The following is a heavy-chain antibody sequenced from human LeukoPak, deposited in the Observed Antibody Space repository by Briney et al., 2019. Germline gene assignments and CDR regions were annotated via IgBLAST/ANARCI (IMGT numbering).Heavy chain of an antibody. D-gene: IGHD3-10*01. Sequence: GGSLRLSCAASGFTFSSYSMNWLRQSPGKGLEWVSSISSSSDYMFHADSVKGRFTISRDNAKNSLYLQMNSLRVEDTAVYYCARDLSYFGSGSYYYIDYWGQGTLVTVSS. V-gene: IGHV3-21*01. CDR3: ARDLSYFGSGSYYYIDY. J-gene: IGHJ4*02. CDR1: GFTFSSYS. CDR2: ISSSSDYM.